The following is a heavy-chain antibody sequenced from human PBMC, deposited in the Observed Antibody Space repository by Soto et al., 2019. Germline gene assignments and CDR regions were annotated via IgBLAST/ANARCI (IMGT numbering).Heavy chain of an antibody. CDR1: GFSLSTSGVG. D-gene: IGHD6-19*01. Sequence: GSGPTLVNPTQPLTLTCTFSGFSLSTSGVGVGWIRQPPGKALEWLALIYWDDDKRYSPSLKSRLTITKDTSKNQVVLTMTNMDPVDTATYYFAHWSPGIAVADQGDYFDYWGQGTLVTVSS. CDR2: IYWDDDK. V-gene: IGHV2-5*02. J-gene: IGHJ4*02. CDR3: AHWSPGIAVADQGDYFDY.